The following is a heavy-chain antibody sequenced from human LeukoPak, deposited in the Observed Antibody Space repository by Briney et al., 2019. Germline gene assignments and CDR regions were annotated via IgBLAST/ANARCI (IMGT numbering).Heavy chain of an antibody. Sequence: ASVKVSCKASGYSFTSYGISWVRQAPGQGLEWMGWISAYNGNTNYAQKLQGRVTMTTDTSTSTAYMELRSLRSDDTAVYYCARVCHSIAAAGTRWFDPWGQGTLVTVSS. D-gene: IGHD6-13*01. CDR2: ISAYNGNT. J-gene: IGHJ5*02. V-gene: IGHV1-18*01. CDR3: ARVCHSIAAAGTRWFDP. CDR1: GYSFTSYG.